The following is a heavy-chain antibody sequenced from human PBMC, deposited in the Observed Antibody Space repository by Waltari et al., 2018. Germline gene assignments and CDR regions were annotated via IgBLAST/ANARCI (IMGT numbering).Heavy chain of an antibody. CDR2: IIRIIGTA. V-gene: IGHV1-69*08. CDR1: GGTFSSYA. Sequence: QVQLVQSGAEVKKPGSSVKVSCKASGGTFSSYAISWVRQAPGQGLEWMGRIIRIIGTANDAEKFECRVKITGDKSTSTAYMEVSRLRSEETAVYYCARAASGTRVSDYWGQGTLVTVSS. J-gene: IGHJ4*02. CDR3: ARAASGTRVSDY. D-gene: IGHD1-7*01.